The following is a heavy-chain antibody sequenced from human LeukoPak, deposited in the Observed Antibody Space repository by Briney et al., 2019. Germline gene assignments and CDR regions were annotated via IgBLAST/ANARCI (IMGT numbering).Heavy chain of an antibody. CDR3: AKDGGLWVSAHWGDS. J-gene: IGHJ4*02. CDR2: ITTSDGNT. D-gene: IGHD7-27*01. V-gene: IGHV3-23*01. CDR1: GFTFSSYT. Sequence: GGSLRLSCAASGFTFSSYTMSWVRQAPGKGLEWVSTITTSDGNTYYADSVKGRYTVSRDNSKNTLFLQMNSLRAEDTAVYYCAKDGGLWVSAHWGDSWGRGTLVTVSS.